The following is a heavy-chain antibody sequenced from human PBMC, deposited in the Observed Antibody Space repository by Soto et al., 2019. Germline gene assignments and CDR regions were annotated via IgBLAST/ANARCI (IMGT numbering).Heavy chain of an antibody. D-gene: IGHD2-15*01. CDR2: ISYDGSNK. V-gene: IGHV3-30*18. CDR3: AKEGSGGSLDY. J-gene: IGHJ4*02. Sequence: QVQLVESGGGVVQPGRSLRLSCAASGFTFSSYGMHWVRQAPGKGLEWVAVISYDGSNKYYADSVKGRFTISRVNSKNTLYLQMNSLRAEDTAVYYCAKEGSGGSLDYWGQGTLVTVSS. CDR1: GFTFSSYG.